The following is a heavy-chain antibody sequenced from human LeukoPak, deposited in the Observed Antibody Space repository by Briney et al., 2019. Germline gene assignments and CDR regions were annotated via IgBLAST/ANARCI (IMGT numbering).Heavy chain of an antibody. CDR1: GYTFINYY. V-gene: IGHV1-46*01. CDR2: ISPSGGST. J-gene: IGHJ6*02. D-gene: IGHD2-15*01. CDR3: ARPHYSDYYYYGMDV. Sequence: ASVKVSCKASGYTFINYYMHWVRQAPGQGLEWMGIISPSGGSTSYAQKFQGRVTMTSDTSTGTVYMELSSLGSEDTAVYYCARPHYSDYYYYGMDVWGQGTTVTVSS.